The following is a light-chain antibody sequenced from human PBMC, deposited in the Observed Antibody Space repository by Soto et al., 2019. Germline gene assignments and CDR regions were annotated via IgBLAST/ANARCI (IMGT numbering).Light chain of an antibody. CDR3: QSADSSDSYVL. CDR2: RGI. Sequence: SSELTQPPSVSVSPGQTARIECSGDALPRQFTSWYHQRPGQAPVLVIYRGIERPSGIPERFSGSKSGTTVTLTISGVQADDEGDYFCQSADSSDSYVLFGGGTKLTVL. V-gene: IGLV3-25*02. J-gene: IGLJ2*01. CDR1: ALPRQF.